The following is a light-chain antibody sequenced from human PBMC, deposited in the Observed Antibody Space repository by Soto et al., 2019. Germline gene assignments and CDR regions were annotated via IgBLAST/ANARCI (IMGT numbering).Light chain of an antibody. CDR1: QSVNSY. V-gene: IGKV3-11*01. Sequence: EIVLTQSPATLSLSPGERATLSCRASQSVNSYLAWYQQKPGQAPRLLIYDASNRATGIPARFSGSGPGTDFTLTISSLEPEDFAVYYCQQRTNWPPPGYTFGQGTKLEI. J-gene: IGKJ2*01. CDR3: QQRTNWPPPGYT. CDR2: DAS.